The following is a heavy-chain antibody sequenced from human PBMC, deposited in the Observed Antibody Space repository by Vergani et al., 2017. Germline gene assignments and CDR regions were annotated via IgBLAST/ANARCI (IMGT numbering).Heavy chain of an antibody. Sequence: QVQLQESGPGLVKPSETLSLTCSVSGGSISSYFCSWIRQPAGKGLEWIGRIYTSGTTNYNPSLKSRVTMSLDTSKNQFSLNLTSVTAADTAVYYCTRHGRSGWAGYFQHWGEGTLVTASS. V-gene: IGHV4-4*07. J-gene: IGHJ1*01. CDR3: TRHGRSGWAGYFQH. CDR1: GGSISSYF. D-gene: IGHD6-19*01. CDR2: IYTSGTT.